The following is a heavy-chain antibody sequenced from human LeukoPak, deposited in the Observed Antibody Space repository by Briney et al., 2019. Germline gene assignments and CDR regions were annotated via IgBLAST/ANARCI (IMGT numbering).Heavy chain of an antibody. CDR2: ISNTGGST. CDR1: GFPFNTYA. D-gene: IGHD2-15*01. CDR3: AQQVGYCSSGSCYLTY. J-gene: IGHJ1*01. V-gene: IGHV3-23*01. Sequence: GGSLRLSCAASGFPFNTYAMSWVRQAPGKGLEWVSAISNTGGSTYYADSVRGRFTISRDKSKNTLSLQMNSLRAEDTAVYYCAQQVGYCSSGSCYLTYWGQGTLVTVSS.